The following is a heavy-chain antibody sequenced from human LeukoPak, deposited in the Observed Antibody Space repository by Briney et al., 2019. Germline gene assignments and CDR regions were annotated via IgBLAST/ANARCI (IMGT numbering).Heavy chain of an antibody. CDR3: ARVIVVVPAAISVILSVGFDP. J-gene: IGHJ5*02. CDR1: GYTFTSYG. CDR2: ISAYNGNT. V-gene: IGHV1-18*01. Sequence: ASVKVSCKASGYTFTSYGISWVRQAPGQGLEWMGWISAYNGNTNYAQKLQGRVTMTTDTSTSTAYMELRSLRSDDTAVYYCARVIVVVPAAISVILSVGFDPWGQGTLVTVSS. D-gene: IGHD2-2*01.